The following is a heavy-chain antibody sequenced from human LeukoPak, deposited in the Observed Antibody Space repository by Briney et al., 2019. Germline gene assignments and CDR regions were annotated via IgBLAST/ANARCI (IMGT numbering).Heavy chain of an antibody. CDR3: ARDRWDYYDSSGLSDAFDI. J-gene: IGHJ3*02. Sequence: PSETLSLTCTVSGGSISSYYWSWIRQPPGKGLEWIGYIYYSGSTNYNPSLKSRVTISVDTSKNQFSLKLSSVTAADTAVYYCARDRWDYYDSSGLSDAFDIWGQGTMVTVSS. V-gene: IGHV4-59*01. CDR2: IYYSGST. CDR1: GGSISSYY. D-gene: IGHD3-22*01.